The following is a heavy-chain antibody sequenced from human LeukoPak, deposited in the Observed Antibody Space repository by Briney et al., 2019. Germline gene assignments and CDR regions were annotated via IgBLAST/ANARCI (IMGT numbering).Heavy chain of an antibody. CDR1: GGPISSSSYY. J-gene: IGHJ4*02. CDR2: IYYTGNT. Sequence: SETLSLTCTVSGGPISSSSYYWGWIRQPPGKGLQWIGSIYYTGNTYYNPSLKSRVTISVDTSKNQFSLKLSSVTAADTAVYYCARAGGGRNFDYWGQGTLVTVSS. CDR3: ARAGGGRNFDY. D-gene: IGHD2-15*01. V-gene: IGHV4-39*07.